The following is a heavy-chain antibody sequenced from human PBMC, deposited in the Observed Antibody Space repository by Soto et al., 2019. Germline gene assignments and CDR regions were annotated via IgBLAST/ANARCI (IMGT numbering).Heavy chain of an antibody. CDR1: GYSISSGYY. Sequence: SETLSLTCAVSGYSISSGYYWGWIRQPPGKGLEWIGSIYHSGSTYYNPSLKSRVTISVDTSKNQFSLKLSSVTAADTAVYYCARVPGEPAHRTNWLDPCGQGPLVTVYS. CDR3: ARVPGEPAHRTNWLDP. V-gene: IGHV4-38-2*01. J-gene: IGHJ5*02. D-gene: IGHD1-26*01. CDR2: IYHSGST.